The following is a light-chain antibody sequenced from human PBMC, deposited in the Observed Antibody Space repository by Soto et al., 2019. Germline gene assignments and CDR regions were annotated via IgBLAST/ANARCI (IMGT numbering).Light chain of an antibody. CDR2: EVT. CDR3: CSYAGGDTFFL. J-gene: IGLJ1*01. CDR1: SADVGSCSP. V-gene: IGLV2-23*02. Sequence: QSALTQPASVSGSPGQSITISCTGTSADVGSCSPVSWYQQLPGKAPKLIIYEVTKRPSGVSNRFSGSKSGNTASLTISGLQAEDEAEYFCCSYAGGDTFFLFGTGTKLTVL.